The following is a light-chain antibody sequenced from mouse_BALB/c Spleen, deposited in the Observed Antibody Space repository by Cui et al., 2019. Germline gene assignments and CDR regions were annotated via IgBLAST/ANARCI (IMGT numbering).Light chain of an antibody. Sequence: EHVLTQSSAIMSASPGEKVTMTCSASSSVSYMHWYQQKSSTSPKLWIYDTSKLASGVPGRFSGSGSGNSYSLTISSMEAEDVATYYCFQGSGYPLTFGGGTKLEIK. CDR1: SSVSY. CDR3: FQGSGYPLT. J-gene: IGKJ2*01. CDR2: DTS. V-gene: IGKV4-63*01.